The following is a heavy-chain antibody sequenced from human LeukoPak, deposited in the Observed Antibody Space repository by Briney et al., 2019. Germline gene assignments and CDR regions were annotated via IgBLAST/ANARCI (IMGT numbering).Heavy chain of an antibody. Sequence: PSETLSLTCTVSGGSISSGGYYWSWIRQPPGKGLEWIGYIYYSGSTNYNPSLKSRVTISVDTSKNQFSLKLSSVTAADTAVYYCARGFKGDTAKNWGQGTLVTVSS. J-gene: IGHJ4*02. V-gene: IGHV4-61*08. CDR2: IYYSGST. CDR1: GGSISSGGYY. CDR3: ARGFKGDTAKN. D-gene: IGHD5-18*01.